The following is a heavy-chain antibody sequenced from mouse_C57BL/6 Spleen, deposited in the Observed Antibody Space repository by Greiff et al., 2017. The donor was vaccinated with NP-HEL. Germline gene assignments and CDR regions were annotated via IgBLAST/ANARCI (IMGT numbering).Heavy chain of an antibody. D-gene: IGHD1-1*02. CDR1: GYAFSSYW. V-gene: IGHV1-80*01. CDR3: ARSRVYGPFAY. Sequence: VKLMESGAELVKPGASVKISCKASGYAFSSYWMNWVKQRPGKGLEWIGQIYPGDGDTNYNGKFKGKATLTADKSSSTAYMQLSSLTSEDSAVYFCARSRVYGPFAYWGQGTLVTVSA. CDR2: IYPGDGDT. J-gene: IGHJ3*01.